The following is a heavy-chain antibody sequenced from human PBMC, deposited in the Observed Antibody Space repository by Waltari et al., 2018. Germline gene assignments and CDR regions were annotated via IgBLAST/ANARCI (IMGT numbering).Heavy chain of an antibody. Sequence: EVQLVESGGGLVQPGGSLRLSCAASGFTFSSYSMNWVRRAPGKGLEWVSYISSSSSTIYYADSVKGRFTISRDNAKNSLYLQMNSLRAEDTAVYYCARGQLVRGGDFDYWGQGTLVTVSS. J-gene: IGHJ4*02. CDR2: ISSSSSTI. CDR3: ARGQLVRGGDFDY. CDR1: GFTFSSYS. V-gene: IGHV3-48*01. D-gene: IGHD6-6*01.